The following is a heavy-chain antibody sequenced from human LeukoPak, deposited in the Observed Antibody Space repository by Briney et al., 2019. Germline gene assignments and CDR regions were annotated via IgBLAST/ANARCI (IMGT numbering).Heavy chain of an antibody. Sequence: ASVKVSCKASGYTFTGYYMHWVRQAPGQGLEWMGWINPNSGGTNYAQKFQGRVTMTRDTPISTAYMELSRLRSDDTAVYYCARVRVDIVATIGLDYWGQGTLVTVSS. J-gene: IGHJ4*02. CDR3: ARVRVDIVATIGLDY. CDR1: GYTFTGYY. CDR2: INPNSGGT. D-gene: IGHD5-12*01. V-gene: IGHV1-2*02.